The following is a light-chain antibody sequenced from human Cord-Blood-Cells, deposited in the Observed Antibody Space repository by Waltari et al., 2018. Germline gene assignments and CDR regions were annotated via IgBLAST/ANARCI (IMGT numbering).Light chain of an antibody. CDR2: AAS. CDR3: QQSYSTPYS. Sequence: DIQMTQSPSSLSASVGDRVTITCRASQSISSYLNRYQQKPGKAPKLLIDAASIFQSGVPSRFSCSGSGTDFTLTISSLQPEDFATYYCQQSYSTPYSFGQGTKLEIK. CDR1: QSISSY. J-gene: IGKJ2*03. V-gene: IGKV1-39*01.